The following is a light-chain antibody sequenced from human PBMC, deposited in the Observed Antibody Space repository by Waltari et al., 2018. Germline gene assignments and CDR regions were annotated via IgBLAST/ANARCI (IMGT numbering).Light chain of an antibody. J-gene: IGKJ3*01. CDR1: QGISNN. CDR3: QQYKTYPFT. Sequence: DIQMTQSPSSLSASVGDRLNITCRASQGISNNLAWFQQNPGQAPEPLIYSAPSLQSGVPSKFSGSGSGTDFTLTISSLQPEDFATYYCQQYKTYPFTFGPGTKLDI. V-gene: IGKV1-16*02. CDR2: SAP.